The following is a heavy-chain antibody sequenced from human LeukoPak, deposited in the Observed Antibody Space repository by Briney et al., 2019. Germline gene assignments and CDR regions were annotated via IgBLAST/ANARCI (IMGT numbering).Heavy chain of an antibody. CDR3: ARDQPVQLERWDAFDI. Sequence: ASVKVSCKASGYTFTSYYMHWVRQAPGQGLEWMGIINPSGGGTSYAQKFQGRVTMTTDTSTSTAYMELRSLRSDNTAVYYCARDQPVQLERWDAFDIWGQGTMVTVSS. CDR1: GYTFTSYY. J-gene: IGHJ3*02. V-gene: IGHV1-46*01. CDR2: INPSGGGT. D-gene: IGHD1-1*01.